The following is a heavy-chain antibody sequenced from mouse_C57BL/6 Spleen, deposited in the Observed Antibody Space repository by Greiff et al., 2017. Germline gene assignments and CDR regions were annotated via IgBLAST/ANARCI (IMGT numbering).Heavy chain of an antibody. V-gene: IGHV1-72*01. CDR2: IDPHSGGT. D-gene: IGHD1-1*01. CDR1: GYTFTSYW. Sequence: QVQLQQPGAELVKPGASVKLSCKASGYTFTSYWMHWVKQRTGRGLEWIGRIDPHSGGTKYNEKFKSKATLTVDKPSSTAYMQLSSLTSEDSAVYYCARSATVVARDWFAYWGQGTLVTVSA. J-gene: IGHJ3*01. CDR3: ARSATVVARDWFAY.